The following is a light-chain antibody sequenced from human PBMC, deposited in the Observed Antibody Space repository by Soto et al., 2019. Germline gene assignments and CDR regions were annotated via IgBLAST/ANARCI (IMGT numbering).Light chain of an antibody. J-gene: IGKJ1*01. Sequence: DIQMTQSPSTLSASVGDRVTITCRASQSLNSWLAWFQQKPGKAPRLLIYKASNLESGVPSRFSGSGSETEFTLTISSLQPDDFATYYCQQYNSYSWTFGQGPRWKSN. CDR2: KAS. V-gene: IGKV1-5*03. CDR1: QSLNSW. CDR3: QQYNSYSWT.